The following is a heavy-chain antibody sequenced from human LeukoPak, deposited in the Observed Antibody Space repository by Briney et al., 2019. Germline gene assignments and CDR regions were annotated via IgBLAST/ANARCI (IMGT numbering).Heavy chain of an antibody. CDR1: GFTFSSYE. Sequence: GSLRLSCAASGFTFSSYEMNWVRQAPGKGLEWVSYISSSGSTIYYADSVKGRFTISRDNAKNSLYLQMNSLRAEDTAVYYCARGASGWLYYFDYWGQGTLVTVSS. D-gene: IGHD6-19*01. CDR3: ARGASGWLYYFDY. V-gene: IGHV3-48*03. CDR2: ISSSGSTI. J-gene: IGHJ4*02.